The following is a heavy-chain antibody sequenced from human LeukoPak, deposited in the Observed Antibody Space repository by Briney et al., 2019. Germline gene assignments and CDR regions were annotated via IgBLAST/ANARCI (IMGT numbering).Heavy chain of an antibody. CDR3: ARDGVNIVVVPAADYYYDGMDV. V-gene: IGHV1-18*01. D-gene: IGHD2-2*01. Sequence: ASVKVSCKASGYTFTSYGISWVRQAPGQGLEWMGWISAYNGNTNYAQKLQGRVTMTTDTSTSTAYMELRSLRSDNTAVYYCARDGVNIVVVPAADYYYDGMDVWGQGTTVTVSS. J-gene: IGHJ6*02. CDR2: ISAYNGNT. CDR1: GYTFTSYG.